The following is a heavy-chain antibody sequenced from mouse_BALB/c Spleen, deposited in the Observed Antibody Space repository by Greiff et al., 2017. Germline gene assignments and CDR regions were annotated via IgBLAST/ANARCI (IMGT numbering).Heavy chain of an antibody. D-gene: IGHD1-1*02. J-gene: IGHJ4*01. CDR3: ARGVEIGGYAMDY. V-gene: IGHV5-4*02. Sequence: DVMLVESGGGLVKPGGSLKLSCAASGFTFSDYYMYWVRQTPEKRLEWVATISDGGSYTYYPDSVKGRFTISRDNAKNNLYLQMSSLKSEDTAMYDCARGVEIGGYAMDYWGQGTSVTVSS. CDR2: ISDGGSYT. CDR1: GFTFSDYY.